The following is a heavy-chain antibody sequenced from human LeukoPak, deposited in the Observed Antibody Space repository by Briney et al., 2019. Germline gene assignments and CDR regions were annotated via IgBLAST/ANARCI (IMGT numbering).Heavy chain of an antibody. J-gene: IGHJ4*02. CDR3: ARAGITRVDY. V-gene: IGHV4-59*01. D-gene: IGHD7-27*01. CDR2: INYSGGT. Sequence: SETLSLTCAVYGGSFSGYYWSWIRQPPGKGLEWIGYINYSGGTNYNPSLKSRATISVDTSKNQFSLKLGSVTATDTAVYYCARAGITRVDYWGQGTLVTVSS. CDR1: GGSFSGYY.